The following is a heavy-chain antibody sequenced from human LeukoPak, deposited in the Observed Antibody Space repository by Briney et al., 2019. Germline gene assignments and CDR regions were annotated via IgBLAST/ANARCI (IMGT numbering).Heavy chain of an antibody. J-gene: IGHJ4*02. V-gene: IGHV4-31*03. CDR2: IYYSGST. CDR3: AGHHPRNTVDF. Sequence: PSQTLSLTCTVSGGSISSGGYSWSWIRQHPGKGLEWIGYIYYSGSTYYNPSLKSRVTISLDTSKNQFSLKLSSLTAADTAVYYCAGHHPRNTVDFWGQGTLVTVSS. D-gene: IGHD2/OR15-2a*01. CDR1: GGSISSGGYS.